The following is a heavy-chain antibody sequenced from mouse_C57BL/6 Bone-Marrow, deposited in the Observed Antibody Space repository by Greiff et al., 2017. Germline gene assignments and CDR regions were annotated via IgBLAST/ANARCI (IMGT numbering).Heavy chain of an antibody. CDR1: GYTFTEYT. CDR3: ERHEDFPQYYGSRSWFAY. D-gene: IGHD1-1*01. J-gene: IGHJ3*01. CDR2: FYPGSGSI. V-gene: IGHV1-62-2*01. Sequence: QVQLQQSGAELVKPGASVKLSCKASGYTFTEYTIHWVKQRSGQGLEWIGWFYPGSGSIKYNEKFKDKATLTADKSSSTVYMELSRLTSEDSAVYFGERHEDFPQYYGSRSWFAYWGQGTLVTVSA.